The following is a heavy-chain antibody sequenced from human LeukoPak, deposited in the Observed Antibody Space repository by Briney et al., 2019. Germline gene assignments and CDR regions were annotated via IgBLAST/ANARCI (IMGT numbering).Heavy chain of an antibody. CDR3: ARVTGYMIEDYFDY. CDR1: GGSFSSYY. J-gene: IGHJ4*02. D-gene: IGHD3-22*01. CDR2: IYYSGST. V-gene: IGHV4-59*01. Sequence: RSSETLSLTCSVSGGSFSSYYWSWIRQPPGKGLEWIGYIYYSGSTNYNPSLKSRVTISVDTSKNQFSLKLRSVTAADTAVYYCARVTGYMIEDYFDYWGQGTLVTVSS.